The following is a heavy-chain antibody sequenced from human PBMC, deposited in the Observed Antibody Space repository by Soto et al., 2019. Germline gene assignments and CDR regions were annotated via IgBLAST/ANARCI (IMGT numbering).Heavy chain of an antibody. CDR3: ASGGLGYCISTSCPYGMDV. CDR2: INAGNGNI. V-gene: IGHV1-3*01. J-gene: IGHJ6*02. D-gene: IGHD2-2*01. CDR1: GYSFTSYA. Sequence: ASVKVSCKASGYSFTSYAMHWVRQAPGQRLEWMGWINAGNGNIKYSQKFQGRVTMTTDTSTSTAYMELRSLRSDDTAVYYCASGGLGYCISTSCPYGMDVWGQGTTVTVSS.